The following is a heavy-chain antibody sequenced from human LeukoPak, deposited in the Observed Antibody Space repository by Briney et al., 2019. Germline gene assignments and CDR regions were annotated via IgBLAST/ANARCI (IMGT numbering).Heavy chain of an antibody. CDR2: IKQDGSEK. CDR3: ARGIKYCSGGSCYSGNDAFDI. J-gene: IGHJ3*02. CDR1: GFTFSSYW. V-gene: IGHV3-7*01. D-gene: IGHD2-15*01. Sequence: GGSLRLSCAASGFTFSSYWMSWVRQAPGKGLEWVANIKQDGSEKYYVDSVKGRFTISRDNAKNSLYLQMNSLRAEDTAVYYCARGIKYCSGGSCYSGNDAFDIWGQGTMVTVSS.